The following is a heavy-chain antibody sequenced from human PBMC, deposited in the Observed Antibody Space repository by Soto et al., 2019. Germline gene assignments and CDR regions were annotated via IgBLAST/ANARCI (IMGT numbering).Heavy chain of an antibody. V-gene: IGHV4-59*01. CDR2: IYYSGST. CDR1: GGSISSYY. CDR3: ARFDGRY. Sequence: SETLSLTCTVSGGSISSYYWSWIRQPPGKGLEWIGYIYYSGSTNYNPSLKSRVTISVDTSKNQFSLKLSSVTAADTAVYYCARFDGRYWGQGTLVTVSS. D-gene: IGHD3-9*01. J-gene: IGHJ4*02.